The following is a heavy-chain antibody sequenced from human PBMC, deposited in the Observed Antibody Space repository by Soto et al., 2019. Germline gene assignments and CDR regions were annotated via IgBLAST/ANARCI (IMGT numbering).Heavy chain of an antibody. CDR2: SSSSSSYI. CDR1: GFTFSSYS. CDR3: ARGQYYDILTGYYTRAFDI. D-gene: IGHD3-9*01. Sequence: GGSLRLSCAASGFTFSSYSMNWVRQAPGKGLEWVSSSSSSSSYIYYADSVKGRFTISRDNAKNSLYLQMNSLRAEDTAVYYCARGQYYDILTGYYTRAFDIWGQGTMVTVSS. V-gene: IGHV3-21*01. J-gene: IGHJ3*02.